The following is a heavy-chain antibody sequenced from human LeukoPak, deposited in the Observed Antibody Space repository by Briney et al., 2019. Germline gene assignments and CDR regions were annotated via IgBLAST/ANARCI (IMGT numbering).Heavy chain of an antibody. V-gene: IGHV1-8*01. CDR2: MNPNSGNT. CDR1: GYTFTSYD. Sequence: GSSVTVSRKASGYTFTSYDINWVRQATGQGLARMGWMNPNSGNTAYAQKFQGRATMTRNTSISTAYMELSSLRSGDMAVYYCARGYSAIWFGELPDWFDPWGQGALVTVSS. D-gene: IGHD3-10*01. CDR3: ARGYSAIWFGELPDWFDP. J-gene: IGHJ5*02.